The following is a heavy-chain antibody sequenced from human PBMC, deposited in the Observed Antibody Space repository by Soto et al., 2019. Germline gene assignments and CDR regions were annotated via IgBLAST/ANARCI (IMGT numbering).Heavy chain of an antibody. V-gene: IGHV3-7*05. CDR2: IKQDGSEQ. CDR1: GFTFRSYW. D-gene: IGHD3-10*01. Sequence: WGSLRLSCAASGFTFRSYWMSWVRQAPGKGLEWVANIKQDGSEQYYVDSVKGRFTISRDNTKNSLYLQMNSLRVEDTAVYYCVNSAQGRGYYFDMDVWGRGTTVTVSS. J-gene: IGHJ6*02. CDR3: VNSAQGRGYYFDMDV.